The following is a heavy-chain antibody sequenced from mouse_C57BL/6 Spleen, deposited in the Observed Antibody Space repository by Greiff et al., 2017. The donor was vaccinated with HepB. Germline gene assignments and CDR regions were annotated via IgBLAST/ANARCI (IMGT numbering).Heavy chain of an antibody. D-gene: IGHD1-1*01. CDR3: AREGLYYYGSRAWFAY. Sequence: EVQRVESGGGLVKPGGSLKLSCAASGFTFSSYAMSWVRQTPEKRLEWVATISDGGSYTYYPDNVKGRFTISRDNAKNNLYLQMSHLKSEDTAMYYCAREGLYYYGSRAWFAYWGQGTLVTVSA. J-gene: IGHJ3*01. CDR2: ISDGGSYT. V-gene: IGHV5-4*01. CDR1: GFTFSSYA.